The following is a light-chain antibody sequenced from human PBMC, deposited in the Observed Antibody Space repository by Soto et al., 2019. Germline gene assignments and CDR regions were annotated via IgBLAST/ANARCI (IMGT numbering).Light chain of an antibody. Sequence: DIQMTQSPSTLSASVGDRVTITCRASQSISSWLAWYQQKPGKAPKLLIYDGTTLESGVPSRFSGSGSGTEFTLTISSLQPDDFATYYCQQYNNWPPITFGQGTRLEIK. J-gene: IGKJ5*01. V-gene: IGKV1-5*01. CDR1: QSISSW. CDR2: DGT. CDR3: QQYNNWPPIT.